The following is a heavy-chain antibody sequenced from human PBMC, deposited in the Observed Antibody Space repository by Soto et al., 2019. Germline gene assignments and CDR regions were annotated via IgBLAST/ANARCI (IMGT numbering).Heavy chain of an antibody. CDR1: GFTFSTYT. Sequence: GGSLILSCAASGFTFSTYTMSWVRRAPGKGLEWVSAISGSGASPSYADSVQGRFTISRDNPKRTLYLQMNNLRAEDTAVYYCAKARCSTTNCYVPDYWGQGTLVTFSS. D-gene: IGHD2-2*01. CDR2: ISGSGASP. CDR3: AKARCSTTNCYVPDY. J-gene: IGHJ4*02. V-gene: IGHV3-23*01.